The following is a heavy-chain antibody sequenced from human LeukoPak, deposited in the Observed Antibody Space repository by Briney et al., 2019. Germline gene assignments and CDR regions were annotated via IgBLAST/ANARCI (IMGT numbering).Heavy chain of an antibody. V-gene: IGHV3-7*02. D-gene: IGHD4-17*01. CDR3: AKYSGAYAIEY. Sequence: GGSLRLSCAASGLTFSTSWMSWVRQAPGKGLEWVANIKGDGSEKQYVDSVMGRFTVSRDNAKNSLYLQMNILRGDDTAVYYCAKYSGAYAIEYWGQGTLVTVSS. CDR1: GLTFSTSW. J-gene: IGHJ4*02. CDR2: IKGDGSEK.